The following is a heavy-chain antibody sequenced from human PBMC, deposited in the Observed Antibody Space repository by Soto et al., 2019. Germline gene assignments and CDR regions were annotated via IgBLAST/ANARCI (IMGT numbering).Heavy chain of an antibody. D-gene: IGHD1-26*01. CDR1: GGTFSSYS. J-gene: IGHJ4*02. Sequence: QVQLVQSGAEGKKPGSSVEVSCKASGGTFSSYSITWVRQAPGQGLEWMGEIIPIFGTANYAQKFQGRVTITADESTSTAYMELSSLRCEDTAVYFCARDGGRHSGGIDYWGQGTLVTVSS. CDR2: IIPIFGTA. CDR3: ARDGGRHSGGIDY. V-gene: IGHV1-69*01.